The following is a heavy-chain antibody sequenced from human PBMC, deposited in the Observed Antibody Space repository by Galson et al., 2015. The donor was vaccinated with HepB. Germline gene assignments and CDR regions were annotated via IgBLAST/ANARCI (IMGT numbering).Heavy chain of an antibody. CDR3: ARDPSTYGFDY. CDR1: GFTFSSYS. J-gene: IGHJ4*02. D-gene: IGHD2-21*01. Sequence: SLRLSCAASGFTFSSYSMNWVRQAPGKGLEWVSSISSSSYIYYADSVKGRFTISRDNAKNSLYLQMNSLRAEDTAVYYCARDPSTYGFDYWGQGTLVTVSS. CDR2: ISSSSYI. V-gene: IGHV3-21*01.